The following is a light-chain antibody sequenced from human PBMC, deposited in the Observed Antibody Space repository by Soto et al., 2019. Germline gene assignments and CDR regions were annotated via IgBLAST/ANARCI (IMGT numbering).Light chain of an antibody. V-gene: IGKV3-20*01. CDR2: GAS. Sequence: VLTQSPATLSVSPGERVTVSCRASQSVATNLAWYQQRPGQAPRLLIYGASSRATGIPDRFSGSGSGTDFTLTISRLEPEDFAVYYCQQHGTSPITFGQGTRLEI. CDR1: QSVATN. J-gene: IGKJ5*01. CDR3: QQHGTSPIT.